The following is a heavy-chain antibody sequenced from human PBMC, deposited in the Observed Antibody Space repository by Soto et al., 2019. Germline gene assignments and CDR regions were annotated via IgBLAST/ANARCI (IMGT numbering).Heavy chain of an antibody. CDR2: IYYSGST. V-gene: IGHV4-39*01. Sequence: SETLSLTCTVSGGSISSSSYYWGWIRQPPGKGLEWIGSIYYSGSTYYNPSLKSRVTISVDTSKNQFSLKLSSVTAADTAVYYCTFQREGDYVSSFGYWGQGTLVTVSS. J-gene: IGHJ4*02. CDR3: TFQREGDYVSSFGY. D-gene: IGHD4-17*01. CDR1: GGSISSSSYY.